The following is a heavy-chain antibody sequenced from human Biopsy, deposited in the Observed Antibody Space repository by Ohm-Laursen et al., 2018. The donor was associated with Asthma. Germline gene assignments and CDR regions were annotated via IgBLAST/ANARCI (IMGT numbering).Heavy chain of an antibody. Sequence: KSLRISCKASGYIFTSYWIGWVRQMPGKGLEWMGIIFPGDSDTIYSPSFQGQVTISADKSISTAFLQWSSLKASDTAMYYCARFIDGTFFVDYWGQGTLVTVSS. CDR3: ARFIDGTFFVDY. V-gene: IGHV5-51*01. D-gene: IGHD1-7*01. J-gene: IGHJ4*02. CDR2: IFPGDSDT. CDR1: GYIFTSYW.